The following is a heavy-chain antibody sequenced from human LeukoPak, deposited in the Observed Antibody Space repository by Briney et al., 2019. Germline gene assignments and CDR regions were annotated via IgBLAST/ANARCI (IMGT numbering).Heavy chain of an antibody. Sequence: ASVKVSCKASGYTFTSYDINWVRQATGQGLEWMGWMNPNSGNTGYAQKFQGRVTITRNTSISTAYMELSSLRSEDTAVYYCARGHKSHTIRRSYYFYYMDVWGKGTTVTVSS. V-gene: IGHV1-8*03. CDR3: ARGHKSHTIRRSYYFYYMDV. CDR1: GYTFTSYD. J-gene: IGHJ6*03. CDR2: MNPNSGNT. D-gene: IGHD1-1*01.